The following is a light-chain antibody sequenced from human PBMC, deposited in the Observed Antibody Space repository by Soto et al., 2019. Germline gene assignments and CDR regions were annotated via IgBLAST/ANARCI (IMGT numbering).Light chain of an antibody. J-gene: IGLJ1*01. V-gene: IGLV2-14*01. CDR3: SSYTSSSNYV. Sequence: QSALTQPASVSGSPGQSITISCTGTSSDVGGYNLVSWYQQHPGKAPKLMIYEVSNRPSGVSNRFSGSKSGNTASLTISGLQAEVEADYYCSSYTSSSNYVFGTGTKLTVL. CDR2: EVS. CDR1: SSDVGGYNL.